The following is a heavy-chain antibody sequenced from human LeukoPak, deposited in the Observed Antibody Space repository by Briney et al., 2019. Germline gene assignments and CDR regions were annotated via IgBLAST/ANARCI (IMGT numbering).Heavy chain of an antibody. CDR2: MKQDGSEK. D-gene: IGHD1-26*01. CDR1: GFTFSSYG. V-gene: IGHV3-7*01. CDR3: ASHSGSYLYYFDY. J-gene: IGHJ4*02. Sequence: GGSLRLSCAASGFTFSSYGMHWVRQAPGKGLEWVASMKQDGSEKDYVDSVKGRFTISRDNAKKSLYLQMNSLRAEDTAVYYCASHSGSYLYYFDYWGQGTLVTVSS.